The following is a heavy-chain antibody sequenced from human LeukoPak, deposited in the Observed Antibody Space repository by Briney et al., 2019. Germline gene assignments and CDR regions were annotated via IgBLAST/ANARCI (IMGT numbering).Heavy chain of an antibody. CDR2: IYYSGST. V-gene: IGHV4-61*05. Sequence: SETLSLTCTVSGGSISSSSYYWGWIRQPPGKGLEWIGYIYYSGSTNYNPSLKSRVTISVDTSKNQFSLKLSSVTAADTAVYYCARLGIAAAQWGQGTLVTVSS. CDR1: GGSISSSSYY. J-gene: IGHJ4*02. CDR3: ARLGIAAAQ. D-gene: IGHD6-13*01.